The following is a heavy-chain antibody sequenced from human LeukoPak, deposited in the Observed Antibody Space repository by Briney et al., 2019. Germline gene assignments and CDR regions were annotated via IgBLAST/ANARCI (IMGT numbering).Heavy chain of an antibody. J-gene: IGHJ4*02. CDR1: GGSISSGSYY. Sequence: SETLSLTCTVSGGSISSGSYYWSWIRQPAGKGLEWIGRIYTSGSTYYNPSLKSRVTISVDTSKNQFSLTLRSVTATDTALYYCARHGSGWYNYFDYWGQGTPVTVSS. V-gene: IGHV4-61*02. CDR2: IYTSGST. CDR3: ARHGSGWYNYFDY. D-gene: IGHD6-19*01.